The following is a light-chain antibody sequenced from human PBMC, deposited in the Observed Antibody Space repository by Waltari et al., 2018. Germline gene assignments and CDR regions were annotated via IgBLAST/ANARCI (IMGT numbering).Light chain of an antibody. CDR1: QAISGY. CDR3: QQSSSSPRT. V-gene: IGKV1-39*01. CDR2: TAS. Sequence: DIEMTQSPSSLSASIGDRVTITCRASQAISGYLNWYQQKPGRAPKLLIYTASTLQSGVPSRFRGSGYGTDFTLTISSLQPEDFAIYSCQQSSSSPRTFGGGTKVE. J-gene: IGKJ4*01.